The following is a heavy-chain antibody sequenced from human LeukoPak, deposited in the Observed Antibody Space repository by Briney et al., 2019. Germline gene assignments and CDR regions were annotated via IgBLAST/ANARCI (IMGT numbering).Heavy chain of an antibody. CDR2: IWYDGSNK. CDR1: GFTFSSYG. D-gene: IGHD2-2*01. Sequence: PGGSLRLSCAASGFTFSSYGMHWVRQAPGKGLEWVAVIWYDGSNKYYADSVKGRFTISRDNSKNTLYLQMNSLRAEDTAVYYCAREEYCSSTSCYSALNYFDYWGQGTLVTVSS. J-gene: IGHJ4*02. CDR3: AREEYCSSTSCYSALNYFDY. V-gene: IGHV3-33*01.